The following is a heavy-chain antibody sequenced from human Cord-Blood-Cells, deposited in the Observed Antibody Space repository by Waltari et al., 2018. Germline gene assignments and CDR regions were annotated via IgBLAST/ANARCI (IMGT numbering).Heavy chain of an antibody. CDR2: INHSGST. CDR1: GGSFSGYY. D-gene: IGHD3-10*01. Sequence: QVQLQQWGAGLLKPSETLSLPCAVYGGSFSGYYWSWIRQPPGKGLEWIGEINHSGSTNYNPSLKSRVTISVDTSKNQFSLKLSSVTAADTAVYYCARGSGDYWGQGTLVTVSS. J-gene: IGHJ4*02. V-gene: IGHV4-34*01. CDR3: ARGSGDY.